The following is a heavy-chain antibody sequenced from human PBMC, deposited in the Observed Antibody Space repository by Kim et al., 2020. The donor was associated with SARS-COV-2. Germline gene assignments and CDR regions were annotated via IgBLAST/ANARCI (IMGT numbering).Heavy chain of an antibody. Sequence: GGSLRLSCAASGFTFSSYAMHWVRQAPGKGLEWVAVISYDGSNKYYADSVKGRFTISRDNSKNTLYLQMNSLRAEDTAVYYCAREPVYGSGGYYIDYFD. CDR2: ISYDGSNK. CDR3: AREPVYGSGGYYIDYFD. CDR1: GFTFSSYA. D-gene: IGHD3-10*01. J-gene: IGHJ4*01. V-gene: IGHV3-30*04.